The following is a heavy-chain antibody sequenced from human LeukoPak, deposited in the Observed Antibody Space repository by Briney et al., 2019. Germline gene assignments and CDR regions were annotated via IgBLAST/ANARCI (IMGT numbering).Heavy chain of an antibody. CDR3: TTLSGFHFHD. CDR2: IKSKTDGGTI. J-gene: IGHJ4*02. CDR1: GFSFSNAW. D-gene: IGHD5-12*01. V-gene: IGHV3-15*01. Sequence: PGGSLRLSCAASGFSFSNAWMSWVRQAPGKGLEWVGRIKSKTDGGTIEYAAPVKGRFTISRDDSKNTLYLQMNSLKTEDTAVYYCTTLSGFHFHDWGQGTLVTVSS.